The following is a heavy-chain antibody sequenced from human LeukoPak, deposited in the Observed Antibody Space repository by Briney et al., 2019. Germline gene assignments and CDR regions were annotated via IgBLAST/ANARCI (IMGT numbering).Heavy chain of an antibody. CDR1: GGSISSYY. D-gene: IGHD3-22*01. V-gene: IGHV4-59*12. J-gene: IGHJ4*02. CDR3: ARGRIRHYYDSSGYHSPGVYFDY. Sequence: SETLSLTCTVSGGSISSYYWSWIRQPPGKGLEWIGYIYYSGSTKYNPSLKSRVTISVDTSKNQFSLKLSSVTAADTAVYYCARGRIRHYYDSSGYHSPGVYFDYWGQGTLVTVSS. CDR2: IYYSGST.